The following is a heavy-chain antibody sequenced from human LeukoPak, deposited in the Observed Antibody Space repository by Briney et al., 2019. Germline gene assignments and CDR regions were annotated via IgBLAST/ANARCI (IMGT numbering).Heavy chain of an antibody. CDR1: GGSISSYY. CDR3: AREMATTPYDAFDI. D-gene: IGHD5-24*01. V-gene: IGHV4-59*01. Sequence: SETLSLTCTVSGGSISSYYWSWIRQPPGKGLEWIGYIYYSGSTNYNPSLKSRVTISVDTSKNQFSLKLSSVTAADTAVYYCAREMATTPYDAFDIWGQGTMVTVSS. CDR2: IYYSGST. J-gene: IGHJ3*02.